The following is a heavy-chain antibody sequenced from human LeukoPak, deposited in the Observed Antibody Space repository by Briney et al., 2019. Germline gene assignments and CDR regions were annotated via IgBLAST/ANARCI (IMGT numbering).Heavy chain of an antibody. CDR1: GYTFTGYY. CDR2: INPNSGGT. J-gene: IGHJ5*02. CDR3: ARVNIMFMTPLFDP. D-gene: IGHD5/OR15-5a*01. Sequence: ASVKVSCKASGYTFTGYYMHWVRQAPGQGLEWMGWINPNSGGTNYAQKFQGRVTMTRDTSISTAYMELRSLRSDDTAVYYCARVNIMFMTPLFDPWGQGTLVTVSS. V-gene: IGHV1-2*02.